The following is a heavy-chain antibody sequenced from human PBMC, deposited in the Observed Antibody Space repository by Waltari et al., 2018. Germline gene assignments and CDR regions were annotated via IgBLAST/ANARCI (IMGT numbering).Heavy chain of an antibody. Sequence: QLPLVQSGAEVKKPGASVKISCMASGNTFNHYFLHWVRQAPGQGLEWMGAISPIGDMTYCPQRFRGRVTITRDTSTNTVYMDLSSLTSGDTAVYYCAREGTNAIDYKNFDYYGQGTLVNVSS. V-gene: IGHV1-46*02. CDR3: AREGTNAIDYKNFDY. J-gene: IGHJ4*02. D-gene: IGHD4-4*01. CDR1: GNTFNHYF. CDR2: ISPIGDMT.